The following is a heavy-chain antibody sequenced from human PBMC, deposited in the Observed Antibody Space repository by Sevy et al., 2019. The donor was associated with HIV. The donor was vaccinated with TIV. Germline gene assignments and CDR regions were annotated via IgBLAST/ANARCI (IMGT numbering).Heavy chain of an antibody. D-gene: IGHD2-21*02. CDR2: IFTSGST. CDR1: GGSITSYY. V-gene: IGHV4-4*07. CDR3: ARDWGGVTAGYFDP. Sequence: SETLSLTCTVSGGSITSYYWSWIWQPAGKGLEWIGRIFTSGSTNYNPSLKSRVTMSVDTSKNRFSLKLSSVTAADTAVYYCARDWGGVTAGYFDPWGQGTLVTVSS. J-gene: IGHJ5*02.